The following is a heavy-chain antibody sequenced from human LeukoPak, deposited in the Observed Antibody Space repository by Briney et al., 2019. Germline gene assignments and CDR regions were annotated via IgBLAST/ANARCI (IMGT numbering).Heavy chain of an antibody. Sequence: SQTLSLTCILSGGSISSGSYYWSWIRQPAGKALEWIGHISTRGRTSCNTSLPSRVTISVATSSHKSSLKVTFVTAADTAVYYCARAGGSVGWYGTIDSWGQGTLVTVSS. V-gene: IGHV4-61*09. CDR1: GGSISSGSYY. CDR3: ARAGGSVGWYGTIDS. J-gene: IGHJ4*02. CDR2: ISTRGRT. D-gene: IGHD6-19*01.